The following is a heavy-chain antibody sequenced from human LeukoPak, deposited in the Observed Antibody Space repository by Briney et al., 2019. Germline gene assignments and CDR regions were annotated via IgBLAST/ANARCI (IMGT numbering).Heavy chain of an antibody. J-gene: IGHJ4*02. CDR1: GFTFRTTY. Sequence: GGSLRLSCAASGFTFRTTYMTWVRQAPGKGLEWVSVIYSGGNTYYADSVKGRFTISRDNSKNTLFLQMNSLRAEDTAVYFCARGGSVGSYYYFDYWDQGTLVTVSS. CDR2: IYSGGNT. D-gene: IGHD1-26*01. V-gene: IGHV3-53*01. CDR3: ARGGSVGSYYYFDY.